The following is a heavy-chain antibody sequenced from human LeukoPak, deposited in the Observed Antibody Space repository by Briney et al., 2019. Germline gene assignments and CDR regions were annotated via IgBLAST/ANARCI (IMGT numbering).Heavy chain of an antibody. D-gene: IGHD3-10*01. J-gene: IGHJ5*02. Sequence: PGGSLRLSCAASGFTFSSYSMNWVRQAPGKGLEWVSSISSSSSYIYYADSVKGRFTISRDNAKNSLYLQVNSLRAEDTAVYYCARGRSGSLYNWFDPWGQGTLVTVSS. CDR2: ISSSSSYI. CDR3: ARGRSGSLYNWFDP. V-gene: IGHV3-21*01. CDR1: GFTFSSYS.